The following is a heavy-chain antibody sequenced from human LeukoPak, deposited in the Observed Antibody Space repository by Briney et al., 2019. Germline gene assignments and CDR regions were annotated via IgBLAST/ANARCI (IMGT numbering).Heavy chain of an antibody. CDR2: MNPNSGGT. D-gene: IGHD5-18*01. V-gene: IGHV1-2*02. J-gene: IGHJ6*03. CDR1: GYTFTGYY. CDR3: ARGDTATAYYYYYMDV. Sequence: ASVKVSCKASGYTFTGYYMHWVRQAPGQGLEWMGWMNPNSGGTNYAQKFQGRVTMTRDTSISTAYMELSRLRSDDTAVYYCARGDTATAYYYYYMDVWGKGTTVTVSS.